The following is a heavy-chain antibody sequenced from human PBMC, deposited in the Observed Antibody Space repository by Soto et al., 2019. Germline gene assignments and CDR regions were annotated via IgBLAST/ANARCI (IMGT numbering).Heavy chain of an antibody. CDR1: GYAFSSYG. Sequence: QIHLVQSGAEVKKPGASVKVSCKGSGYAFSSYGISLVRQAPGQGLEWMGWISAYNGNAEYAQNLQGRVTMTTDTSTSTTYMELRSLRSDDTAIYYCARERVSVGPDYWGQGTLVTVSS. J-gene: IGHJ4*02. D-gene: IGHD3-16*01. CDR3: ARERVSVGPDY. CDR2: ISAYNGNA. V-gene: IGHV1-18*01.